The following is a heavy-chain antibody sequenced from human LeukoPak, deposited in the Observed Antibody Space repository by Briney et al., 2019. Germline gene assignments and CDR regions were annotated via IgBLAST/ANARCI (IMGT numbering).Heavy chain of an antibody. J-gene: IGHJ4*02. V-gene: IGHV1-69*04. D-gene: IGHD5-24*01. Sequence: SVKVSCKASGDTFSSYAISWVRQAPGQGLEWMGRIIPILDITNYAQKFQGRVTITANKSTSTAYMEVSSLRYEDTAVYYCARDVIEMPAFDYWGQGTPVTVSS. CDR3: ARDVIEMPAFDY. CDR1: GDTFSSYA. CDR2: IIPILDIT.